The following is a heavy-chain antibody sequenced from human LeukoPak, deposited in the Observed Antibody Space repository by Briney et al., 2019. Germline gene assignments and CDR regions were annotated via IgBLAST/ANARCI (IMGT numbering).Heavy chain of an antibody. CDR2: INQDGSGE. CDR3: ARAGPYQLPPRPVDY. V-gene: IGHV3-7*01. D-gene: IGHD2-2*01. Sequence: GGSLRLSCAASGFTFSSYWMSWVRQAPGKGLEWVANINQDGSGEYYVDSVKGRFTISRDNAKNSLFLQMNSLRAEDTAIYYCARAGPYQLPPRPVDYWGQGTLVTVSS. J-gene: IGHJ4*02. CDR1: GFTFSSYW.